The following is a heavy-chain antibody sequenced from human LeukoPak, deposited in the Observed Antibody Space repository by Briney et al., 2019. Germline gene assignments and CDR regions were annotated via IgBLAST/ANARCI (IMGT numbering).Heavy chain of an antibody. Sequence: SVKVSCKASGGTFSSYAISWVRQAPGQGLEWRGGIIPIFGTANYAQKFQGRVTITADKSTSTAYMELSSLRSEDTAVYYCARSGGYCSGGSCYRYWYFDLWGRGTLVTVSS. CDR2: IIPIFGTA. J-gene: IGHJ2*01. CDR1: GGTFSSYA. V-gene: IGHV1-69*06. D-gene: IGHD2-15*01. CDR3: ARSGGYCSGGSCYRYWYFDL.